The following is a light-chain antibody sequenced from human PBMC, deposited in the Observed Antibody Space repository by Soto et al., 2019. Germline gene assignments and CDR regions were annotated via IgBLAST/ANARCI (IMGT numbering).Light chain of an antibody. Sequence: QSALTQPPSVSGSPGQSVTISCTGTSNDFGSYNRVSWFQQPPGTAPKLMIYEVTHRPSGVPDRFSGSKSGNTASLTISGLQAEDEVDYYCSSFTSSSTWVFGGGTKLTVL. J-gene: IGLJ3*02. CDR2: EVT. CDR3: SSFTSSSTWV. V-gene: IGLV2-18*02. CDR1: SNDFGSYNR.